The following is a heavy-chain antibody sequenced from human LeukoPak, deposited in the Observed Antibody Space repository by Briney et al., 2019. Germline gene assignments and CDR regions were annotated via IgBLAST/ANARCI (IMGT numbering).Heavy chain of an antibody. CDR3: ARDESSGWSYYFDY. Sequence: GGSLRLSCAASGFTFSSYSMNWVRQAPGKGLEWVSSISSSSSYIYYADSVKGRLTISRDNAKNSLYLQMNSLRAEDTAVYYCARDESSGWSYYFDYWGQGTLVTVSS. J-gene: IGHJ4*02. CDR1: GFTFSSYS. V-gene: IGHV3-21*01. D-gene: IGHD6-19*01. CDR2: ISSSSSYI.